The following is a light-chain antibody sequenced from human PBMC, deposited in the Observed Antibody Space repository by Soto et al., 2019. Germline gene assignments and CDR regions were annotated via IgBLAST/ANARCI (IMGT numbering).Light chain of an antibody. V-gene: IGKV1-5*03. CDR1: QSVDIW. J-gene: IGKJ4*01. CDR2: RAS. CDR3: HQYRDYPVT. Sequence: DIQMTQSPSTLSASVGDRATITCRASQSVDIWLAWYQQKPGQAPKLFIHRASTVDDGVPSRFTGSGSGTDFTLTISSLQPDDVGTYYCHQYRDYPVTFGGGTKVEIK.